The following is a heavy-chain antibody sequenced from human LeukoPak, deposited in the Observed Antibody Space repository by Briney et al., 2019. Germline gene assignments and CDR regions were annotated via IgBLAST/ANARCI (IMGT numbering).Heavy chain of an antibody. CDR3: AKDSRSGWYWFEY. Sequence: QTGGSLRLSCAASGFTFSSYAMSWVRQAPGKGLEWVSAISGSGGSTYYADSVKGRFTISRDNSKNTLYLQMNSLRAEDTAVYYCAKDSRSGWYWFEYWGQGTLVTVSS. V-gene: IGHV3-23*01. D-gene: IGHD6-19*01. CDR1: GFTFSSYA. J-gene: IGHJ4*02. CDR2: ISGSGGST.